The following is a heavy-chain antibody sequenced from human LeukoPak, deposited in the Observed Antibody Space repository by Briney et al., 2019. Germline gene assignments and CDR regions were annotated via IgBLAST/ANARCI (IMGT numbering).Heavy chain of an antibody. CDR2: ISAYSGNT. J-gene: IGHJ4*02. CDR1: GYTFTSYG. V-gene: IGHV1-18*01. D-gene: IGHD3-9*01. Sequence: ASVKVSCKTSGYTFTSYGISWVRQAPGQGLEWMGWISAYSGNTNYAQKLQGRVTMTTDTSTSTAYMELRSLRSDDTAVYYCASGDYYDILTGYYSHKHYFDYWGQGTLVTVSS. CDR3: ASGDYYDILTGYYSHKHYFDY.